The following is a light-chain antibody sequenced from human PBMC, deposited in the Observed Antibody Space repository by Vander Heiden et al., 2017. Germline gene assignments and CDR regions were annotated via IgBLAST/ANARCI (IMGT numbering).Light chain of an antibody. Sequence: NFMLTQPHPVSESPGKTVTIYCTRSSGSIASNYVQWYQQRPGSSPTTVIYEDNQRPSGVPDRFSGSIDSSSNSASLTISGLKTEDEADYYCQSYDSSNHNWVFGGGTKLTVL. V-gene: IGLV6-57*01. J-gene: IGLJ3*02. CDR2: EDN. CDR1: SGSIASNY. CDR3: QSYDSSNHNWV.